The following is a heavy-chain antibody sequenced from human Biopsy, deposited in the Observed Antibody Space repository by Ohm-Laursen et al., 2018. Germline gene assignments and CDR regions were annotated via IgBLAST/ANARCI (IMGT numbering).Heavy chain of an antibody. V-gene: IGHV1-69*06. Sequence: SVKVPCKAPGGTFSNYGVNWVRQAPGQGLEWLGGNIPILGTGNYAQKFQDRVTVAADTSTSTATMEPRSLRSDDTAVYYCATKLTGYFHHWGQGTLVIVSS. J-gene: IGHJ1*01. CDR1: GGTFSNYG. CDR2: NIPILGTG. D-gene: IGHD3-9*01. CDR3: ATKLTGYFHH.